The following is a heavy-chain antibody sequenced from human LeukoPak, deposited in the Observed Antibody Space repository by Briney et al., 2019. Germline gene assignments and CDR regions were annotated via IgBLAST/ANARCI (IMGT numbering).Heavy chain of an antibody. CDR3: ATTTTAPRGY. Sequence: GGSLRLSCAASGCTFSSYAMSWVRQAPGKGLEWVSAISGSGGSTYYADSVKGRFTISRDNSKNTLYLQMNSLRAEDTAVYYCATTTTAPRGYWGQGTLVTVSS. D-gene: IGHD4-17*01. J-gene: IGHJ4*02. V-gene: IGHV3-23*01. CDR1: GCTFSSYA. CDR2: ISGSGGST.